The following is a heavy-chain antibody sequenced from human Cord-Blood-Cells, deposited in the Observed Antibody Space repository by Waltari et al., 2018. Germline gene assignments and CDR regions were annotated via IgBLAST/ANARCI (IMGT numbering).Heavy chain of an antibody. V-gene: IGHV1-18*04. CDR2: ISAYNGNT. CDR3: ARDHSYGDYGYFDL. J-gene: IGHJ2*01. Sequence: QVQLVQSGAEVKKPGASVKVSCKASGYTFTSYGLSWVRQAPGQGREWMGWISAYNGNTNFAQKIEGRVTRTTDTSTSTAYMELSSLRSDDTAVYYCARDHSYGDYGYFDLWGRGTLVTVSS. D-gene: IGHD4-17*01. CDR1: GYTFTSYG.